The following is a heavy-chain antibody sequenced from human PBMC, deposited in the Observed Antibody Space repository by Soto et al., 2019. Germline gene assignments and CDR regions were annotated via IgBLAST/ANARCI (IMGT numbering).Heavy chain of an antibody. D-gene: IGHD3-16*01. J-gene: IGHJ6*04. Sequence: EVQLLESGGGLVQPGGSLRLSCAASGFTFGSYAMNWLRQPPGRGLECVSFISGSGRTTYYADSVKGRFTVSRDNSKNTLYLQTNSLRAEDTALYYCAKFRGPSYSYYAMDVWGKGTTVTVSS. CDR2: ISGSGRTT. CDR1: GFTFGSYA. V-gene: IGHV3-23*01. CDR3: AKFRGPSYSYYAMDV.